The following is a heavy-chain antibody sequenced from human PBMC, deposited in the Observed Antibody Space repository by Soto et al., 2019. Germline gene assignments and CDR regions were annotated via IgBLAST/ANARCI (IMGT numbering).Heavy chain of an antibody. V-gene: IGHV4-59*08. Sequence: SETLSLTCTVSGGSISSYYWSWIRQPPGKGLEWIGYIYYSGSTNYNPSLKSRVTISVDTSKNQFSLKLSSVTAADTVVYYCARLKYYYGSGSYSDYYYGMDVWGQGTTVTVSS. CDR2: IYYSGST. CDR3: ARLKYYYGSGSYSDYYYGMDV. J-gene: IGHJ6*02. CDR1: GGSISSYY. D-gene: IGHD3-10*01.